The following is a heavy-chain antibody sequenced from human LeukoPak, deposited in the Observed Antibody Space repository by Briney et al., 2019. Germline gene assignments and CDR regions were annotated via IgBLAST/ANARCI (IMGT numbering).Heavy chain of an antibody. CDR2: INHSGST. V-gene: IGHV4-34*01. CDR3: ASATGFRGVINWFDP. Sequence: SETLSLTCAVYGGSFSGHYWSWIRQPPGKGLEWIGEINHSGSTKCNPSLKSRVTISVDTSKNQFSLKLSSVTAADTAVYYCASATGFRGVINWFDPWGQGTRVTVPS. D-gene: IGHD3-10*01. CDR1: GGSFSGHY. J-gene: IGHJ5*02.